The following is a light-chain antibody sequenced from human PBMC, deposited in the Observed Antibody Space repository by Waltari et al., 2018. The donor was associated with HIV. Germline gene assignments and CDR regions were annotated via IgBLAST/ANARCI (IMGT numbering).Light chain of an antibody. V-gene: IGKV3-11*01. CDR2: GAS. CDR1: QSVSSY. Sequence: EIVLTQSPGTLTLSPGERATLSCRASQSVSSYLAWYQQKPGQAPRHLIYGASSRATGIPARFSGSGSGTDFTLTISSLEPRDFGVYYCHQRSNWPITFGQGTRLEIK. J-gene: IGKJ5*01. CDR3: HQRSNWPIT.